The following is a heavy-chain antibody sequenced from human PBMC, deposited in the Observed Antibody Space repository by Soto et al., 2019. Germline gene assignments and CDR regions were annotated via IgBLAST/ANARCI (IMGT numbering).Heavy chain of an antibody. CDR1: GGTFSSYA. Sequence: SVKVSCKASGGTFSSYAISWVRQAPGQGLEWMGGIIPIFGTANYAQKFQGRVTITADKSTSTAYMGLGSLRSEDTAVYYCARVMSIKNAFDIWGQGTMVTVSS. CDR3: ARVMSIKNAFDI. V-gene: IGHV1-69*06. D-gene: IGHD6-6*01. J-gene: IGHJ3*02. CDR2: IIPIFGTA.